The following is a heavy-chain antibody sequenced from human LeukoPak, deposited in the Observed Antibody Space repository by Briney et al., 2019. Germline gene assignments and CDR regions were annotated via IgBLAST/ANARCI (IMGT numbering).Heavy chain of an antibody. CDR3: ARDPLCDFWSGYLCPLDY. V-gene: IGHV4-38-2*02. CDR2: IYHSGST. D-gene: IGHD3-3*01. Sequence: SETLSLTCTVSGYSISSGYYWGWIRQPPGKGLEWIGSIYHSGSTHYNPSLKSRVTISVDTSKNQFSLKLSSVTAADTAVYYCARDPLCDFWSGYLCPLDYWGQGTLVTVSS. CDR1: GYSISSGYY. J-gene: IGHJ4*02.